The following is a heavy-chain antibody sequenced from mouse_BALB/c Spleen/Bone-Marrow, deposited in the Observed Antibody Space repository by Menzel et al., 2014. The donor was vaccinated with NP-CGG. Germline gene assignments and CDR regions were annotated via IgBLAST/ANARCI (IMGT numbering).Heavy chain of an antibody. V-gene: IGHV7-3*02. CDR1: GFTFTDYY. CDR3: ARDTTVVPYWYFDV. CDR2: IRNKANGYTT. Sequence: EVKLMESGGGLVQPGGSLRLSCATSGFTFTDYYMGWVRQPPGKALGWLGFIRNKANGYTTEYSASVKGRFTISRDNSQSILYLQMNTLRAEDSATYYCARDTTVVPYWYFDVWGAGTTVTVSS. D-gene: IGHD1-1*01. J-gene: IGHJ1*01.